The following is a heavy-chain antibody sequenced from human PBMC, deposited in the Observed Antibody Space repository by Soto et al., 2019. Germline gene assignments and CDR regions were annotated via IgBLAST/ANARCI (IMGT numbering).Heavy chain of an antibody. CDR3: AHRPLPYSHYFDY. CDR2: IYWDDDK. CDR1: GFSLSTRGVG. D-gene: IGHD4-4*01. J-gene: IGHJ4*02. V-gene: IGHV2-5*02. Sequence: QITLKESGPMLVKPTETLTLTCTFSGFSLSTRGVGVGWIRQPPGKALEWLALIYWDDDKRYSPSLESRVTITXDXXKNQVVLTPTNLDPVDTATYYCAHRPLPYSHYFDYWGQGALVTVSS.